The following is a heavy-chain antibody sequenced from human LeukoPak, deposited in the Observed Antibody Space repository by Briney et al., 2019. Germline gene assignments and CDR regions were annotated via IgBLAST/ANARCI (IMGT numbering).Heavy chain of an antibody. D-gene: IGHD6-13*01. V-gene: IGHV4-4*02. Sequence: SETLSLTCAVSGGSISSSNWWSWVRQPPGKGLEWIGEIYHSGSTNYNPSLKSRVTISVDTSKNQFSLKLSSVTAADTAVYYCARDQSAAADSNWFDPWGQGTLVTVSS. CDR1: GGSISSSNW. CDR2: IYHSGST. J-gene: IGHJ5*02. CDR3: ARDQSAAADSNWFDP.